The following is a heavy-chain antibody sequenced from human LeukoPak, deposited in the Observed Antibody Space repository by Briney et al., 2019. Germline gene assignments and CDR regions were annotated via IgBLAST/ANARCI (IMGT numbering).Heavy chain of an antibody. D-gene: IGHD6-13*01. CDR2: IYPGDPDT. Sequence: GESLKISCKGSGYSFTSYWIGWVRQMPGKGLEWMGIIYPGDPDTRYSPSFQGQVTISADKSISTAYLQWSSLKASDTAMYYCARGGSSWFRGDAFDIWGQGTMVTVSS. CDR1: GYSFTSYW. J-gene: IGHJ3*02. V-gene: IGHV5-51*01. CDR3: ARGGSSWFRGDAFDI.